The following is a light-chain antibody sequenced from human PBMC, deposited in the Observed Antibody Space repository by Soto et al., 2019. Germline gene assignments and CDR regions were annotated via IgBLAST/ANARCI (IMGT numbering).Light chain of an antibody. V-gene: IGKV1-39*01. CDR2: VAS. CDR1: QDISKY. J-gene: IGKJ4*01. CDR3: QQSFTTPLT. Sequence: DIQMTQSPSSLSASVGDRVTIPCQASQDISKYLNWYQQKPGKPPNVLINVASTLRSGVPSRFSGSGSGTDFNLTINSLQPEDFATYFCQQSFTTPLTFGGGTKVDIK.